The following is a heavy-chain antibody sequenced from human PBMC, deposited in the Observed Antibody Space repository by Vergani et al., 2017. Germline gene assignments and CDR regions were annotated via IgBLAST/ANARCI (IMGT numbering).Heavy chain of an antibody. CDR3: AKDLSYSTAWPHFDS. CDR2: ISYDGDRS. V-gene: IGHV3-30*18. CDR1: GFSFRGHG. J-gene: IGHJ4*02. Sequence: QVHLVESGGGVVQPGRSLTLSCVASGFSFRGHGMHWVRQAPGKGLEWVAMISYDGDRSDYGDFAKGRFTISRDSSKTVYLKMNSLRVEDTAMYFCAKDLSYSTAWPHFDSRVQGTLVTVSS. D-gene: IGHD4-11*01.